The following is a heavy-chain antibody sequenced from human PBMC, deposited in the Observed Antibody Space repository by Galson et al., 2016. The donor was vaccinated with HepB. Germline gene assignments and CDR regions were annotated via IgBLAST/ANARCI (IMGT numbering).Heavy chain of an antibody. CDR2: ISPYNGNT. CDR3: ARGYSCGTGCNYFDS. V-gene: IGHV1-18*01. J-gene: IGHJ4*02. D-gene: IGHD2-15*01. CDR1: GYPFTTYN. Sequence: SVKVSCKASGYPFTTYNINWVRQAPGQRLEWMGWISPYNGNTKYSEKVRGRVTMTTDTSTSTAYMDLRSLSPDDTAMYFCARGYSCGTGCNYFDSWGQGARVTVSS.